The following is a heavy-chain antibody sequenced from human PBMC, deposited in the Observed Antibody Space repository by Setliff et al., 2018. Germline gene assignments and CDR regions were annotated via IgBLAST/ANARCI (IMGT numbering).Heavy chain of an antibody. CDR1: GYTFTSYY. D-gene: IGHD5-18*01. CDR3: AREGVDTRSSTDYRYYMDV. V-gene: IGHV1-46*01. CDR2: INPSGGST. Sequence: GASVKVSCKASGYTFTSYYMHWVRQAPGQGLEWMGIINPSGGSTSYAQKFQGRVTMTRDTSTSTVYMELSSLRSEDTAVYYCAREGVDTRSSTDYRYYMDVWGKGTTVTVSS. J-gene: IGHJ6*03.